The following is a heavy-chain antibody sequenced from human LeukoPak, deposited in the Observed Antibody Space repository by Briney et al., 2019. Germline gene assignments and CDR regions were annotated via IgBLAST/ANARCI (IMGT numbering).Heavy chain of an antibody. CDR2: ISWDGGST. V-gene: IGHV3-43D*03. Sequence: GGSLRLSCAASGFTFDDYAMHWVRQAPGKGLEWDSLISWDGGSTYYADSVKGRFTISRDNSKNSLYLQMNSLRAEDTAVYYCARPVVAATTPDTFDIWGQGTMVTVSS. CDR3: ARPVVAATTPDTFDI. J-gene: IGHJ3*02. D-gene: IGHD2-15*01. CDR1: GFTFDDYA.